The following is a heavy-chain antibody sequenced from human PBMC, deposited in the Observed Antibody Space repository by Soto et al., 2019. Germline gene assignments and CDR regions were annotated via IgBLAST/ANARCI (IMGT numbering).Heavy chain of an antibody. CDR3: ARDPKTSGGQHWAFNYFDS. J-gene: IGHJ4*02. Sequence: QVQLVESGGGVVQPGRSLSLSCAASGFSFSISPMHWVRQAPGKGPEWVALISYDGTNKFYADSVKGRFTISRDNSKSTLYLQVDSLRPEDAAVYYCARDPKTSGGQHWAFNYFDSWGQGTLVTVSS. CDR2: ISYDGTNK. CDR1: GFSFSISP. V-gene: IGHV3-30-3*01. D-gene: IGHD7-27*01.